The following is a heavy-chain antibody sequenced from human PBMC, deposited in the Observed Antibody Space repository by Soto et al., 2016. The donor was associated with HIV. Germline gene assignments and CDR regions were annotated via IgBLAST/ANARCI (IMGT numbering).Heavy chain of an antibody. CDR2: IIPILGIA. D-gene: IGHD2-2*01. J-gene: IGHJ6*03. CDR3: ASLGHCSSTSCQHPVYYYMDV. Sequence: QVQLVQSGAEVKKPGSSVKVSCKASGGTFSSYAISWVRQAPGQGLEWMGGIIPILGIANYAQKFQGRVTITADKSTSTAYMELSSLRSEDTAVHYCASLGHCSSTSCQHPVYYYMDVWGKGTTVTVSS. V-gene: IGHV1-69*10. CDR1: GGTFSSYA.